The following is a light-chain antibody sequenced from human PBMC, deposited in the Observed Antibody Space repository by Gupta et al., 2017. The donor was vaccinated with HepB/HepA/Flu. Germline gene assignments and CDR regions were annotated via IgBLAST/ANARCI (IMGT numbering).Light chain of an antibody. V-gene: IGLV1-44*01. Sequence: QSLLPQPPSVSGTPGQRVIISSSGSSSNIGSNTVNWYQQLPGTAPKLLLYSNNQRPAGVPDRFSGSKSVTSASLAISGLQSEDEADYYCAAWDDSLNGLLFGGGTKLTVL. J-gene: IGLJ2*01. CDR1: SSNIGSNT. CDR3: AAWDDSLNGLL. CDR2: SNN.